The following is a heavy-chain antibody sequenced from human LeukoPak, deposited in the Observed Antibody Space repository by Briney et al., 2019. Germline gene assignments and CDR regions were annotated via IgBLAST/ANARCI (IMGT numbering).Heavy chain of an antibody. Sequence: SETLSLTCTVSGGSISNYYWSWIRQPPGKGLEWIGYIYYSGSTNYNPSLKSRVTMSVDTSKNQFSLKLSSVTAADTAVYYCARVKAAAGCMDVWGKGTTVTVSS. D-gene: IGHD6-13*01. CDR1: GGSISNYY. CDR3: ARVKAAAGCMDV. CDR2: IYYSGST. J-gene: IGHJ6*03. V-gene: IGHV4-59*12.